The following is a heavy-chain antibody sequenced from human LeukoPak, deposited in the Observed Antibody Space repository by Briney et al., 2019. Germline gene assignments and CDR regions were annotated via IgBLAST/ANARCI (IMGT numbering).Heavy chain of an antibody. D-gene: IGHD3-22*01. CDR2: INSDGSST. V-gene: IGHV3-74*01. J-gene: IGHJ3*02. CDR1: GFTFSSYW. CDR3: ARVHIPDYYDSSGYYSHAFDI. Sequence: GGSLRLSCAASGFTFSSYWMHWVRQAPGKGLVWVSRINSDGSSTSYATSVRGRFTISRDNAKNTLYLQMNSLRAEDTAVYYCARVHIPDYYDSSGYYSHAFDIWGQGTMVTVSS.